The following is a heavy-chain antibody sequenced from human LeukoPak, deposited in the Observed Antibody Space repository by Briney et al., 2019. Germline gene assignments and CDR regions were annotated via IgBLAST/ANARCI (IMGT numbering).Heavy chain of an antibody. CDR1: GFTFSNSA. V-gene: IGHV3-64*02. CDR3: ARGVAISSSGWYDTFDY. Sequence: GGSLRLSCAASGFTFSNSAMYWVRQAPGKGLEFVSVISTNGDRTYYADSVKGRFTTSRDNSKNTLYLQMGSLRADDVAVYYCARGVAISSSGWYDTFDYWGQGALVTISS. D-gene: IGHD6-19*01. J-gene: IGHJ4*02. CDR2: ISTNGDRT.